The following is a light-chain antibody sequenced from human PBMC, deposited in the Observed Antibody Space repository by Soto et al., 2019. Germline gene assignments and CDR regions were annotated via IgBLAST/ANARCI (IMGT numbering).Light chain of an antibody. CDR3: QQYDTWPLT. V-gene: IGKV3-15*01. Sequence: IVMTQSPATLSVSPGERATLSCRASQSIGSNLAWYLQKPGQAPTLLIYAASTRATGFPARFSGSGSGTEFTLSIGTLQSEDFAIYYCQQYDTWPLTFGGGTKVEI. CDR2: AAS. J-gene: IGKJ4*01. CDR1: QSIGSN.